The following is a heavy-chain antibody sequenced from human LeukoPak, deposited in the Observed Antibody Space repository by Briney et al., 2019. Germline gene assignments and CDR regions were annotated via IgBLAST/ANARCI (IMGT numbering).Heavy chain of an antibody. D-gene: IGHD3-10*01. J-gene: IGHJ2*01. CDR1: GDSISSGGFY. CDR2: IYYSGST. V-gene: IGHV4-31*03. CDR3: ARAHYPHWYFDL. Sequence: PSQTLSLTCTVSGDSISSGGFYLSWIRQHPGKGLEWIGYIYYSGSTYYNPSLMSRITILLDTSKNQFSLKLSSMTSADTAVYYCARAHYPHWYFDLWGRGTLVTVSS.